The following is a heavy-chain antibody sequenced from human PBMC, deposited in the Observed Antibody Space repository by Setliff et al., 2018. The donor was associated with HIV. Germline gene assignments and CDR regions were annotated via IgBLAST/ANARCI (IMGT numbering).Heavy chain of an antibody. J-gene: IGHJ4*02. CDR1: GFTFSNAW. Sequence: GGSLRLSCAASGFTFSNAWMNWVRQAPGKGLEWVGRIRSKVDGGAADYAAPVKGRFTISRDDSKNTLYLQMNSLRAEDTAVYYCAKDGPAVDTAKDYWGQGTLVTVSS. V-gene: IGHV3-15*07. CDR2: IRSKVDGGAA. CDR3: AKDGPAVDTAKDY. D-gene: IGHD5-18*01.